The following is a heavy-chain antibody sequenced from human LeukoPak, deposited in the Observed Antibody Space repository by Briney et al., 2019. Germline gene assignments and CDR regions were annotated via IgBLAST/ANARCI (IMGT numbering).Heavy chain of an antibody. D-gene: IGHD1-14*01. CDR1: GFTFSSYG. CDR3: ARASSTGPPDY. CDR2: ITNNGGRT. J-gene: IGHJ4*02. V-gene: IGHV3-64*02. Sequence: GGSLRLSCAASGFTFSSYGMHWVRQAPGKGLEYVSAITNNGGRTYYGDSVKGRFNISRDNSKNTLYLQMGSLRVEDMAVYYCARASSTGPPDYWGQGTLVNVSS.